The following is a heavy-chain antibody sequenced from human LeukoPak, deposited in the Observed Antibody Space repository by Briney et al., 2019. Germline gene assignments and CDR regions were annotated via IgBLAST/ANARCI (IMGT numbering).Heavy chain of an antibody. CDR2: IKQEGSEK. D-gene: IGHD1-26*01. CDR1: GFTLRNHG. V-gene: IGHV3-7*01. Sequence: GGSLRLSCAAAGFTLRNHGVSRVRQPPGDELEWVASIKQEGSEKYYVDSVRGRFTVSRDNAKNSLYLQMNSLRAEDTAVYYSASLMGDRVIYDYWGQGTLVTVSS. CDR3: ASLMGDRVIYDY. J-gene: IGHJ4*02.